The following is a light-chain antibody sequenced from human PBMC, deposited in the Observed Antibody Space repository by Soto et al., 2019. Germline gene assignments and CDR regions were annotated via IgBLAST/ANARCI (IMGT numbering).Light chain of an antibody. Sequence: EIVLTQSPATLSVSPGERATLSCRASRNVGSNLAWYQQKPGQAPRLLITGASTRATGVPARFSGSGSGTEFTLTINSLQSEDSAVYSCQQYNSWPPFTFGQGTKVEIK. CDR1: RNVGSN. CDR2: GAS. V-gene: IGKV3-15*01. J-gene: IGKJ2*01. CDR3: QQYNSWPPFT.